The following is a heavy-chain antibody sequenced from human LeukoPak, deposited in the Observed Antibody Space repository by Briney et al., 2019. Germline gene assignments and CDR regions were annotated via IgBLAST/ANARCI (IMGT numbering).Heavy chain of an antibody. J-gene: IGHJ6*02. CDR3: ARGMVRGAKYYYGMDV. CDR1: GGSISSYY. V-gene: IGHV4-4*07. CDR2: IYTSGST. Sequence: PSETLSLTCTVSGGSISSYYWRWIRQPAGKGLEWIGRIYTSGSTNYNPSLKSRVTMSVDTSKNQFSLKLSSVTAADTAVYYCARGMVRGAKYYYGMDVWGQGTTVTVSS. D-gene: IGHD3-10*01.